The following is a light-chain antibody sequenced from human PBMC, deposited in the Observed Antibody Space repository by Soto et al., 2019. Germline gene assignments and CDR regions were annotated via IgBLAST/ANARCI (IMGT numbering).Light chain of an antibody. Sequence: QSVLTQPASVSGSPGQSITISCTGTSSDVGGYNYVSWYQQHPGKAPKLMIYDVSNRPSGVSNRFSGSKSGNTASLTISVLQAEDEADYYCSSYTSSSTPVFGGGTKVTVL. CDR2: DVS. CDR3: SSYTSSSTPV. CDR1: SSDVGGYNY. J-gene: IGLJ2*01. V-gene: IGLV2-14*01.